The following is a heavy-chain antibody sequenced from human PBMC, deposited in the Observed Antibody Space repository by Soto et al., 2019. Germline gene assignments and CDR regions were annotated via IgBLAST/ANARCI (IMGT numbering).Heavy chain of an antibody. V-gene: IGHV3-7*03. CDR1: GFTFSSYW. CDR2: IKQDGSEI. CDR3: AKEGDGYNFLVIDY. J-gene: IGHJ4*02. Sequence: EVQLVESGGGLVQPGGSLRLSCAASGFTFSSYWMTWVRQAPGKGLEWVANIKQDGSEIYYVDSVKGRCTISRDNAKNSLYLQMNSLRAEDTAVYYCAKEGDGYNFLVIDYWGQGTLVTVSS. D-gene: IGHD5-12*01.